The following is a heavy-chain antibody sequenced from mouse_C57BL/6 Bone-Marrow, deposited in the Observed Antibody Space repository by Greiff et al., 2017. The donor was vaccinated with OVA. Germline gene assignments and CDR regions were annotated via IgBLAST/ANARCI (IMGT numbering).Heavy chain of an antibody. CDR3: AREVEIYYYGSSYVLYWYFDV. CDR1: GYTFTSYW. J-gene: IGHJ1*03. D-gene: IGHD1-1*01. Sequence: QVQLQQPGAELVKPGASVKMSCKASGYTFTSYWITWVKQRPGQGLEWIGDIYPGSGSTNYNEKFKSKATLTVDNSSSTAYMQLSSLTSEDSAVYYCAREVEIYYYGSSYVLYWYFDVWGTGTTVTVSS. CDR2: IYPGSGST. V-gene: IGHV1-55*01.